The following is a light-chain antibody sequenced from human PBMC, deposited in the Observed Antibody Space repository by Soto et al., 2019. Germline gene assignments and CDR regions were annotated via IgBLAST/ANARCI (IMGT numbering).Light chain of an antibody. Sequence: QSVLTQPPSASGTPGQRVTISCSGSSSNIGGYYVSWYQQLPGTAPKVLIYRNNQRPSGVPDRVSGSKSGTSASLAISGLRSDDEADYYCAAWDDSLSGYVFGTGTKLTVL. CDR1: SSNIGGYY. V-gene: IGLV1-47*01. CDR3: AAWDDSLSGYV. CDR2: RNN. J-gene: IGLJ1*01.